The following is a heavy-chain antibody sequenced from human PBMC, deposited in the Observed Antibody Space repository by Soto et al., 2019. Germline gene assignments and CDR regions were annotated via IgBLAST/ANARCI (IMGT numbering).Heavy chain of an antibody. D-gene: IGHD5-18*01. CDR2: IKQDGSEK. CDR3: ARVREYSYGYYFDY. CDR1: GLTFSSHW. V-gene: IGHV3-7*03. J-gene: IGHJ4*02. Sequence: GGSLRLSCAASGLTFSSHWMSWVRQAPGKGLEWVANIKQDGSEKYYVDSVKGRFTISRDNAKNSLYLQMNSLRAEDTAVYYCARVREYSYGYYFDYWGQGTLVTVSS.